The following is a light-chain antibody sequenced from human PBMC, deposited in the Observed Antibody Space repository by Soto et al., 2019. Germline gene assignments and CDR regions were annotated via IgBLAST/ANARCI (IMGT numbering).Light chain of an antibody. CDR2: GAS. Sequence: GDRITITCWASQSISSSLNWYQRKPGEAPKVLIYGASSLQSGVPSRFSGSGSGTDFTLTISCLQSEDFATYYCQQYYSYPLTFGGGTKVDNK. CDR3: QQYYSYPLT. V-gene: IGKV1-8*01. CDR1: QSISSS. J-gene: IGKJ4*01.